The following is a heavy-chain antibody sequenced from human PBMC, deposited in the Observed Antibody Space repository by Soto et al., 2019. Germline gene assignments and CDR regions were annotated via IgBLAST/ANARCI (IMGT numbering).Heavy chain of an antibody. V-gene: IGHV4-34*01. J-gene: IGHJ6*02. CDR1: GGSFSGYY. CDR2: INHSGST. Sequence: QVQLQQWGAGLLKPSETLSLTCAVYGGSFSGYYWSWIRQPPGKGLEWIGEINHSGSTNYNPSLKSRVTISVDTSKNQFSLKLSSVTAADTAVYYCARVGPRKLERPRSYYYYGMDVWGQGTTVTVSS. D-gene: IGHD1-1*01. CDR3: ARVGPRKLERPRSYYYYGMDV.